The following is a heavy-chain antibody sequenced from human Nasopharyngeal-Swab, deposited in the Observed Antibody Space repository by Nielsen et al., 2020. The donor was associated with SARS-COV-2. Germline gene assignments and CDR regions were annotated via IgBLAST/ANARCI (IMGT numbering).Heavy chain of an antibody. CDR3: AKIVVVPAARVFSYYYYMDV. D-gene: IGHD2-2*01. CDR1: GASITTYY. Sequence: SETLSLTCTVSGASITTYYWNWIRQPPGKGLEWIGYIYYGGSTSYNPSLKSRVTTSLDTSKKQFSLKLASVTAADTAVYYCAKIVVVPAARVFSYYYYMDVWGKGTTVTVSS. CDR2: IYYGGST. V-gene: IGHV4-59*08. J-gene: IGHJ6*03.